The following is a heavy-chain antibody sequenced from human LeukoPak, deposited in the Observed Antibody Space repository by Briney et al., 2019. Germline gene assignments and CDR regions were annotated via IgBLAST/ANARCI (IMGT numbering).Heavy chain of an antibody. CDR1: GYSISSGYY. Sequence: KPSETLSLTCAVSGYSISSGYYWGWIRQPPGKGLEWIGSIYQSGSTYYKPSLKSRVTISVDTSKNQFSLKLSSVTAADTAVYYCARHRGRTGEGAFDIWGQGTMVTVSS. V-gene: IGHV4-38-2*01. CDR2: IYQSGST. D-gene: IGHD7-27*01. CDR3: ARHRGRTGEGAFDI. J-gene: IGHJ3*02.